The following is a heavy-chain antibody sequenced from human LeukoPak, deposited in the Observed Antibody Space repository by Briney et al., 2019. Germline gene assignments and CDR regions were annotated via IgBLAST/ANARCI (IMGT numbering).Heavy chain of an antibody. CDR2: IYYSGST. CDR1: GGPISSYY. Sequence: PSETLSLTCTVSGGPISSYYWSWIRQPPGKGLEWIGYIYYSGSTNYNPSLKSRVTIAVDTSKNQFPLKLSSVTAADTAVYYCARAPRGFGEYSGIWFDPWGQGTLVSVSS. D-gene: IGHD3-10*01. J-gene: IGHJ5*02. V-gene: IGHV4-59*01. CDR3: ARAPRGFGEYSGIWFDP.